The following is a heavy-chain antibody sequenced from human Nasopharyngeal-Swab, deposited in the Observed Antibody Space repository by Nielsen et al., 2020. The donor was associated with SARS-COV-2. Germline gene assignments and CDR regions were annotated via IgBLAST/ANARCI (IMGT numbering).Heavy chain of an antibody. J-gene: IGHJ4*02. CDR2: IKQDGSEK. Sequence: GESLKISCAASGFTFSSYWMTWVRQAPGKGLEWVANIKQDGSEKYYVDSVKGRFTVSRDNAKNSLYLQMNSLRAEDQAVYYCARDPPLWFGELLLGLYYFDYWGQGTLVAVSS. D-gene: IGHD3-10*01. CDR1: GFTFSSYW. V-gene: IGHV3-7*03. CDR3: ARDPPLWFGELLLGLYYFDY.